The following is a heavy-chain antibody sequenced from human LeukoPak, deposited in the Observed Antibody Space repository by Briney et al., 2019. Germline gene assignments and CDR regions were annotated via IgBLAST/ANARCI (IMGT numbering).Heavy chain of an antibody. CDR2: IYTSEST. Sequence: PSETLSLTCTVSGGSISSYYWSWIRQPAGKGLEWIGRIYTSESTNYNPSLKSRVTMSVDTSKNQFSLKLTSVTAADTAVYYCARDLTVAGTGDWFGPWGQGTLVTVSS. CDR3: ARDLTVAGTGDWFGP. CDR1: GGSISSYY. J-gene: IGHJ5*02. V-gene: IGHV4-4*07. D-gene: IGHD6-19*01.